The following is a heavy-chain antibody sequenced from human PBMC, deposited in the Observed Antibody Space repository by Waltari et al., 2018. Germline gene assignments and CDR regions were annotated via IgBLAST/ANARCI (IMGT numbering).Heavy chain of an antibody. Sequence: QVQLAQSAPEVKKPGASLKVSCNASGYTFTTYPIHCVLRAPGQGLEWMGWINAGNGNTKYSHKFQGRVTITRDTSASTVYMELSSLTSEDTALYYCAKDGGWYYFENWGQGTLVTVSS. D-gene: IGHD6-19*01. CDR3: AKDGGWYYFEN. J-gene: IGHJ4*02. CDR1: GYTFTTYP. V-gene: IGHV1-3*01. CDR2: INAGNGNT.